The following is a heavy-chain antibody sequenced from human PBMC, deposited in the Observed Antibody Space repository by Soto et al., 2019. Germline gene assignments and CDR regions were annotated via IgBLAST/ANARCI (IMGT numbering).Heavy chain of an antibody. J-gene: IGHJ5*02. Sequence: SETLSLTCTVSGGSISSYRWSWIRQPAGKGLEWIGRLNTYGNTHYNPSLKSRVTVSVDTSRNQFFLTLRSVTAADSAVYHCGRESGETWDYEASWGQGTPVTAPQ. V-gene: IGHV4-4*07. CDR2: LNTYGNT. CDR3: GRESGETWDYEAS. D-gene: IGHD1-7*01. CDR1: GGSISSYR.